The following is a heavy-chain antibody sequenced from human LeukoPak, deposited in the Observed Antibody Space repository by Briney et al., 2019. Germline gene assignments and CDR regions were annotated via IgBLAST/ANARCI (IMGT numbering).Heavy chain of an antibody. J-gene: IGHJ4*02. CDR3: TTGDSSSWYYFDY. CDR1: GYTFTCYY. Sequence: ASVKVSSKASGYTFTCYYMHWVRQAPGQGLEWMGWINPNSGGTNYAQKFQGRVTMTRDTSISTAYMELSRLRSDDTAVYYCTTGDSSSWYYFDYWGQGTLVTVSS. D-gene: IGHD6-13*01. CDR2: INPNSGGT. V-gene: IGHV1-2*02.